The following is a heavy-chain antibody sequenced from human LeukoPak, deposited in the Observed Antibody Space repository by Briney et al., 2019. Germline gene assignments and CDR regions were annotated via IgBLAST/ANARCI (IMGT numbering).Heavy chain of an antibody. CDR3: AKRPGIVGARGYFDY. Sequence: GRSLRLSCAASGFTFRSYGMHWVRQAPGKGLEWVAVISYDGSNKYYADSVKGRFNISRDNSKNTLYLQMNSLRAEDTAVYYCAKRPGIVGARGYFDYWGQGTLVTVSS. D-gene: IGHD1-26*01. CDR1: GFTFRSYG. V-gene: IGHV3-30*18. J-gene: IGHJ4*02. CDR2: ISYDGSNK.